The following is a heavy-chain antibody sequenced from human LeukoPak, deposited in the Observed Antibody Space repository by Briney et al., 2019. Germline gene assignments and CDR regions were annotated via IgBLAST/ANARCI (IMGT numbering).Heavy chain of an antibody. CDR2: IYYSGST. CDR3: ARDKAAAGGSDAFDI. D-gene: IGHD6-13*01. V-gene: IGHV4-39*07. Sequence: SQTLSLTCTVSGGSISSSSYYWGWIRQPPGKGLEWIGSIYYSGSTYYNPSLKSRVTISVDTSKNQFSLKLSSVTAADTAVYYCARDKAAAGGSDAFDIWGQGTMVTVSS. J-gene: IGHJ3*02. CDR1: GGSISSSSYY.